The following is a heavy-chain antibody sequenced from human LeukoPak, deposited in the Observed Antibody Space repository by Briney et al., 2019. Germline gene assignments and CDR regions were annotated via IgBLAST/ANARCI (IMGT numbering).Heavy chain of an antibody. J-gene: IGHJ5*02. CDR2: IRSKANSYAT. CDR1: GFTFSGSA. CDR3: AKDGYQLLFQALSWFDP. D-gene: IGHD2-2*01. V-gene: IGHV3-73*01. Sequence: PGGSLRLSCAASGFTFSGSAMHWVRQASGKGLEWVGRIRSKANSYATAYAASVKGRFTISRDDSKNTAYLQMNSLKTEDTAVYYCAKDGYQLLFQALSWFDPWGQGTLVTVSS.